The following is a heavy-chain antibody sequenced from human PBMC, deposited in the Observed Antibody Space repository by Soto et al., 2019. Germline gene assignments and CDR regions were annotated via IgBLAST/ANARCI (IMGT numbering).Heavy chain of an antibody. CDR1: GFTFDDYA. V-gene: IGHV3-43*02. Sequence: GGSLRLSCAASGFTFDDYAMHWVRQAPGKGLEWVSLISGDGGSTYYADSVKGRFTISRDNSKNSLYLQMNSLRTEDTALYYCAKDTHHPILQYYYGMDVWGQGTTVTVSS. D-gene: IGHD4-4*01. J-gene: IGHJ6*02. CDR2: ISGDGGST. CDR3: AKDTHHPILQYYYGMDV.